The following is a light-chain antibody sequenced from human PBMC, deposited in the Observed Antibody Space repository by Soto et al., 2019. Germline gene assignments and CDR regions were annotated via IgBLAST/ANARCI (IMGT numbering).Light chain of an antibody. V-gene: IGLV2-18*02. CDR3: SSYISTSRYV. J-gene: IGLJ1*01. CDR1: SSDIGKYDR. Sequence: QSALTQPPSVSGSPGQSGTISCTGTSSDIGKYDRVSWYQQSPGTAPKLIIYEVTNRPSGVPARFSGSKSGNTASLTISGLQAEDEADYYCSSYISTSRYVFGAGTKVTVL. CDR2: EVT.